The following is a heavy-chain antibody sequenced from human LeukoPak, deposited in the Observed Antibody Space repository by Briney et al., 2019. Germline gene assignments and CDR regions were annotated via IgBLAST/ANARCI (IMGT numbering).Heavy chain of an antibody. CDR3: ARDHGAVAGTYYYYGMDV. J-gene: IGHJ6*02. CDR1: GFTFDDYA. D-gene: IGHD6-19*01. CDR2: ISYDGSNK. V-gene: IGHV3-30-3*01. Sequence: GGSLRLSCAASGFTFDDYAMHWVRQAPGKGLEWVAVISYDGSNKYYADSVKGRFTISRDNSKNTLYLQMNSLRAEDTAVYYCARDHGAVAGTYYYYGMDVWGQGTTVTVSS.